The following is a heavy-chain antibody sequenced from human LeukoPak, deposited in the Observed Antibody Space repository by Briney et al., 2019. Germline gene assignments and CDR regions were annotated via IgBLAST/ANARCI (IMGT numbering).Heavy chain of an antibody. D-gene: IGHD5-18*01. CDR3: ARDGLQYKDSYGLKKRLGAFDI. J-gene: IGHJ3*02. Sequence: GGSLRLSCAASGFTFSDYYMSWIRQAPGKGLEWVSYISSSGSTIYYADSVKGRFTISRDNAKNSLYLQMNSLRAEDTAVYYCARDGLQYKDSYGLKKRLGAFDIWGQGTMVTVSS. CDR2: ISSSGSTI. V-gene: IGHV3-11*01. CDR1: GFTFSDYY.